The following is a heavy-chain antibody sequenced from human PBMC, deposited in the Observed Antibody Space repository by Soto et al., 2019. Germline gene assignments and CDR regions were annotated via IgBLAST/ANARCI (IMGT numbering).Heavy chain of an antibody. CDR3: ARLSEESSSSNYYSFYMDV. V-gene: IGHV1-8*01. CDR2: MNPQTGNT. CDR1: GYTFTRYD. J-gene: IGHJ6*03. D-gene: IGHD6-6*01. Sequence: QVQLVQSGSEGKEPGASMKISCQASGYTFTRYDITWVRQATGQGLEWMGWMNPQTGNTAYAEKFQGRVTMTRSTSINTAYMELSGLRSEDTAVYYCARLSEESSSSNYYSFYMDVWCKGSTVTVSS.